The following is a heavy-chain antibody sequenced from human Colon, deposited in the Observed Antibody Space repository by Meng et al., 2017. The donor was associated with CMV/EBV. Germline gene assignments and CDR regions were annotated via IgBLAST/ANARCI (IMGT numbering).Heavy chain of an antibody. V-gene: IGHV3-21*06. D-gene: IGHD2-21*01. Sequence: GGSLRLSCAASGFTFSDSAMYWVRQAPGKGLEWVSSITTANGYISYAESVQGRFTISRDDAKSSLFLQMDSLRVDDTAVYYCARPLSPRSAYSTLLAFWGQGTLVTVSS. CDR2: ITTANGYI. J-gene: IGHJ4*02. CDR1: GFTFSDSA. CDR3: ARPLSPRSAYSTLLAF.